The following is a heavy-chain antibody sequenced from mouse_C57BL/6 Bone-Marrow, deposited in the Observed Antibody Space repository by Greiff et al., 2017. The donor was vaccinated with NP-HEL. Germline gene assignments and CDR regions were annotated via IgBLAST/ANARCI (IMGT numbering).Heavy chain of an antibody. Sequence: VQLQQPGAELVKPGASVKLSCKASGYTFTSYWMQWVKQRPGQGLEWIGEIDPSDSYTNYNQKFKGKATLTVDTSSSPAYMQLSSLTSEDSAVYYCASTVVAPYYYAMDYWGQGTSVTVSS. V-gene: IGHV1-50*01. J-gene: IGHJ4*01. CDR3: ASTVVAPYYYAMDY. CDR2: IDPSDSYT. D-gene: IGHD1-1*01. CDR1: GYTFTSYW.